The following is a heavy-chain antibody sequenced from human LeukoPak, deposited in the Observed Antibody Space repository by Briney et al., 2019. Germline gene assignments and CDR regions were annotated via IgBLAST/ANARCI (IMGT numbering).Heavy chain of an antibody. J-gene: IGHJ4*02. CDR1: GYTFTGYY. D-gene: IGHD5-12*01. V-gene: IGHV1-2*02. Sequence: GASVKVSCKASGYTFTGYYMHWVRQAPGQGLEWMGWINPNSGGTNYAQKFQGRATMTRDTSISTAYMELSRLRSDDTAVYYCARVIGGYSGYDDYWGQGTLVTVSS. CDR2: INPNSGGT. CDR3: ARVIGGYSGYDDY.